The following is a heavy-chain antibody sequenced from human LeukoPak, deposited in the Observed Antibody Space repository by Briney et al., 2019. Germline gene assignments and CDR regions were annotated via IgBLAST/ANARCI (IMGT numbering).Heavy chain of an antibody. J-gene: IGHJ4*02. CDR1: GFTFSSYS. CDR2: ISSSSSTI. CDR3: ARDRGASGSYYTMDY. Sequence: GGSLRLSCAASGFTFSSYSMNWVRQAPGKGLEWVSYISSSSSTIYYEDSVKGRFTISRDNAKNSLYLQMNSLRAEDTAVYYCARDRGASGSYYTMDYWGQRTLVTVSS. V-gene: IGHV3-48*01. D-gene: IGHD1-26*01.